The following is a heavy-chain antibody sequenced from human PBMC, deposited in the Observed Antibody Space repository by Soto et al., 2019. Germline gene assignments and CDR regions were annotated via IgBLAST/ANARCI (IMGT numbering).Heavy chain of an antibody. Sequence: KASETLSLTCAVSGGSISSSNWWSWVRQPPGKGLEWIGEIYHSGSTNYNPSLKSRVTISVDASKNQFSLKLSPVTAADTAVYYCARSYSSGWTAPYYFDYWGQGTLVTVSS. V-gene: IGHV4-4*02. D-gene: IGHD6-19*01. CDR3: ARSYSSGWTAPYYFDY. J-gene: IGHJ4*02. CDR2: IYHSGST. CDR1: GGSISSSNW.